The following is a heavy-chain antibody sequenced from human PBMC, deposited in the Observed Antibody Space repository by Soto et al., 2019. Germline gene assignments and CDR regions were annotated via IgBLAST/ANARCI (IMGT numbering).Heavy chain of an antibody. V-gene: IGHV1-18*01. D-gene: IGHD3-22*01. J-gene: IGHJ4*02. CDR2: ISAYNGNT. CDR3: AREGSNYYDSSGSKEFDY. CDR1: GYTFTSYG. Sequence: ASVKVSCKASGYTFTSYGISLVRQAPGQGLEWMGWISAYNGNTNYAQKLQGRVTMTTDTSTSTAYMELRSLRSDDTAVYYCAREGSNYYDSSGSKEFDYWGQGTLVTVSS.